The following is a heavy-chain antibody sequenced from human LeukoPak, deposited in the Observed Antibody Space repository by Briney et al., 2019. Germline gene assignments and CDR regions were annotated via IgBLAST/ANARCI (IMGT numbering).Heavy chain of an antibody. V-gene: IGHV3-23*01. J-gene: IGHJ4*02. D-gene: IGHD2-2*01. CDR2: ISGSGSTT. CDR1: GFTFSGYA. Sequence: GGSLRLSCAASGFTFSGYAMSWVRQAPGKGLEWVSGISGSGSTTYYADSVKGRFTISRDNSKNTLYLQMNSLRAEDTAVYYCAAIYCGSTSCYAFDHWGQGTLVTVSS. CDR3: AAIYCGSTSCYAFDH.